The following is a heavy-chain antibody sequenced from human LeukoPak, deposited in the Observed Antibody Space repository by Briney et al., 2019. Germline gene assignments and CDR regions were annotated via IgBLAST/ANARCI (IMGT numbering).Heavy chain of an antibody. J-gene: IGHJ6*02. V-gene: IGHV1-69*04. CDR1: GGTFSSYA. CDR3: ARDGRLRLNYYCYYGMDV. CDR2: IIPIFGIA. Sequence: ASVKVSCKASGGTFSSYAISWVRQAPGQGLEWMGRIIPIFGIANYAQKFQGRVTITADKSTSTAYMELSSLRSEDTAVYYCARDGRLRLNYYCYYGMDVWGQGTTVTVSS. D-gene: IGHD5-12*01.